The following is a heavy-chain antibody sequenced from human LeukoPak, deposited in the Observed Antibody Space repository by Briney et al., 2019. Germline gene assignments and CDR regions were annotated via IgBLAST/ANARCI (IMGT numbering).Heavy chain of an antibody. CDR3: AKGIFGYYYGSGSLHP. J-gene: IGHJ5*02. CDR2: ISWNSGSI. V-gene: IGHV3-9*01. D-gene: IGHD3-10*01. CDR1: GFTFDDHA. Sequence: PGRSLRLSCAASGFTFDDHAMHWVRQAPGNGLEWVSGISWNSGSIGYADSVKGRFTISRDNAKNSLYLQMNSLRAEDTALYYCAKGIFGYYYGSGSLHPWGQGTLVTVSS.